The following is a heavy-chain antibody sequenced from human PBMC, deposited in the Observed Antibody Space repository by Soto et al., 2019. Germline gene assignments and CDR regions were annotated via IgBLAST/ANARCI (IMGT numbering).Heavy chain of an antibody. CDR2: MNPNSGNT. J-gene: IGHJ3*02. D-gene: IGHD2-15*01. CDR3: ARYPYTSYCSDGSCSYDAFDI. CDR1: GYSFTSYD. V-gene: IGHV1-8*01. Sequence: QVQMVQSGAEVKKPGASVKVSCRASGYSFTSYDVNWVRQATGQGLEWMGWMNPNSGNTAFAQKFQGGVTMTRDTPISTAYRELSGLRSEDTAVYYCARYPYTSYCSDGSCSYDAFDIWGQGTVVTVSS.